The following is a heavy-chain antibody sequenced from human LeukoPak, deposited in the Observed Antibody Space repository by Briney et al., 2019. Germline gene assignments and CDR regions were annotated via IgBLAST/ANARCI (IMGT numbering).Heavy chain of an antibody. J-gene: IGHJ4*02. V-gene: IGHV4-30-4*08. Sequence: SETLSLTCTVSGGSISSGDYYWSWTRQPPGKGLEWIGYIYYSGSTYYNPSLKSRVTISVDTSKNQFSLKLSSVTAADTAVYYCARVVLDYGGTGRLFDYWGQGTLVTVSS. CDR2: IYYSGST. CDR3: ARVVLDYGGTGRLFDY. D-gene: IGHD4-23*01. CDR1: GGSISSGDYY.